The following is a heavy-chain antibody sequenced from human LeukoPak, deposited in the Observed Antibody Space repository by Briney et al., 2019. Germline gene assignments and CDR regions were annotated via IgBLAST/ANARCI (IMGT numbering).Heavy chain of an antibody. V-gene: IGHV4-61*02. J-gene: IGHJ4*02. CDR2: IYTSGST. CDR1: GDSISRSGYY. D-gene: IGHD2-2*01. Sequence: SETLSLTCTVSGDSISRSGYYWGWIRQPPGKGLEWIGRIYTSGSTNYNPSLKSRVTISVDTSKNQFSLKLSSVTAADTAVYYCARDPAGRPAAGYYFDYWGQGTLVTVSS. CDR3: ARDPAGRPAAGYYFDY.